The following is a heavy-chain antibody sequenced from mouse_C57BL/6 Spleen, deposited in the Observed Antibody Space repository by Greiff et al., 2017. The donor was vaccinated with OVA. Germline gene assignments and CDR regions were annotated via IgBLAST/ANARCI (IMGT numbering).Heavy chain of an antibody. D-gene: IGHD1-1*01. CDR1: GITFSDYG. CDR2: ISSGSSTI. Sequence: EVQLVESGGGLVKPGGSLKLSCAASGITFSDYGMHWVRQAPEKGLEWVAYISSGSSTIYYADTVKGRFTISRDNAKNTLFLQMTSLRSEDTAMYYCARKKDYGSSGGYFDVWGTGTTVTVSS. V-gene: IGHV5-17*01. J-gene: IGHJ1*03. CDR3: ARKKDYGSSGGYFDV.